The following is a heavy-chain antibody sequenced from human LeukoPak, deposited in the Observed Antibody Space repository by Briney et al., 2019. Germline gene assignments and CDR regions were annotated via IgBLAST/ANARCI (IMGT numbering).Heavy chain of an antibody. CDR3: ATIWDY. CDR1: GLTSSNYD. CDR2: IGRSGGDT. V-gene: IGHV3-23*01. Sequence: QTGGSLRLSCAASGLTSSNYDMTWVRQAPGNGLEWVSSIGRSGGDTYYADSVKGRFTISRDNSKNTLYLQMNSLRADDTAVYYCATIWDYWGQGSLVTVSS. J-gene: IGHJ4*02. D-gene: IGHD3-3*01.